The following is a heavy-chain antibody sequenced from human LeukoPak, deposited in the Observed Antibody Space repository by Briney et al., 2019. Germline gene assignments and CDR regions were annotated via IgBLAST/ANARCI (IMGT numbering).Heavy chain of an antibody. Sequence: PSETLSLTCTVSGGSISSYYWSWIRQPAGKGLEWIGRIYTSGSTNYNPSLKSRVTMSVDTSKNQFSLKLSSVTAADTAVYYCAREWVVVITYPWWYFDLWGSGTLVTVSS. J-gene: IGHJ2*01. V-gene: IGHV4-4*07. CDR3: AREWVVVITYPWWYFDL. CDR1: GGSISSYY. CDR2: IYTSGST. D-gene: IGHD3-22*01.